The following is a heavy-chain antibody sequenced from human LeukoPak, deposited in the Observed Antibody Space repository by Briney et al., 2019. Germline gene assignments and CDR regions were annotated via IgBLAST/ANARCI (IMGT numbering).Heavy chain of an antibody. J-gene: IGHJ4*02. CDR3: ASLGYRGAPDYFDY. Sequence: PGRSLRLSCAASGFTFSSYGMHWVRQAPGKGLEWVSYISSSSSTIYYADSVKGRFTISRDNAKNSLYLQMNSLRAEDTAVYYCASLGYRGAPDYFDYWGRGTLVTVSS. V-gene: IGHV3-48*04. D-gene: IGHD3-10*01. CDR1: GFTFSSYG. CDR2: ISSSSSTI.